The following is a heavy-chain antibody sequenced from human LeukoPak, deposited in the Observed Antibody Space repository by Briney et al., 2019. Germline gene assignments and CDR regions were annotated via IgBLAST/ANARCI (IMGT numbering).Heavy chain of an antibody. Sequence: PGGSLRLSCAASGSTFSNYAMSWVRQAPGKGLEWVSLISAGGGSTFYADSVKGRFTISRDNSRNTLYLQMNSLRAEDTAVYYCAKVHLDSSGYYLYYFDYWGQGTLVTVSS. CDR1: GSTFSNYA. D-gene: IGHD3-22*01. CDR2: ISAGGGST. V-gene: IGHV3-23*01. J-gene: IGHJ4*02. CDR3: AKVHLDSSGYYLYYFDY.